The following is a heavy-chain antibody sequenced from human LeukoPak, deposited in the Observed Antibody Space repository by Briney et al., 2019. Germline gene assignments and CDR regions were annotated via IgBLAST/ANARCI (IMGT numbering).Heavy chain of an antibody. CDR1: GFTFSSYA. V-gene: IGHV3-23*01. CDR2: ISGSGGST. CDR3: ARDRVWFGELSPFDY. Sequence: GGSLRLSCAASGFTFSSYAMSWVRQAPGKGLEWVSAISGSGGSTYYADSVKGRFTISRDNSKNSLYLQMNSLRAEDTAVYYCARDRVWFGELSPFDYWGQGTLVTVSS. D-gene: IGHD3-10*01. J-gene: IGHJ4*02.